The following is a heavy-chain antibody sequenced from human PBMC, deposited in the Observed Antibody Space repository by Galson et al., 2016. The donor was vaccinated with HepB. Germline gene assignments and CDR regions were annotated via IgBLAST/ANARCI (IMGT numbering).Heavy chain of an antibody. J-gene: IGHJ5*01. CDR1: GFTFSDYY. CDR3: AKRARLAVEGLVWFDS. CDR2: ISTGSGHT. Sequence: SLRLSCAASGFTFSDYYMSWIRQAPGKGLEWISYISTGSGHTNYADSVKGRFTISRDNAKNSLYLQMNSLRAEDTAVYYCAKRARLAVEGLVWFDSWGQGTQVTVSS. D-gene: IGHD6-19*01. V-gene: IGHV3-11*03.